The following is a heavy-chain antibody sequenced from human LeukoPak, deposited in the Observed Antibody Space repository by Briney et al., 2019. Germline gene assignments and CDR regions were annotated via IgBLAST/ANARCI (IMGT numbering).Heavy chain of an antibody. CDR1: GFTFSNYA. J-gene: IGHJ4*02. Sequence: KTGGSLRLSCAASGFTFSNYAMSWVRQAPGKGLKWVSGIPSSGGDTYYPDSVRGRFTISRDNSKNMLYLQMDYLRGEDTAVYYCVKEVTTIGVPVFDSWGQGTLVTVSS. V-gene: IGHV3-23*01. CDR3: VKEVTTIGVPVFDS. CDR2: IPSSGGDT. D-gene: IGHD1/OR15-1a*01.